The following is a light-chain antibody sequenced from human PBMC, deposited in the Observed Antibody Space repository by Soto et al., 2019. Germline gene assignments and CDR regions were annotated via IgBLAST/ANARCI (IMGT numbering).Light chain of an antibody. J-gene: IGKJ3*01. Sequence: DIQMTQSPSSLSASVGDRVTITCRASQSISSYLNWYQQKPGKAPKLLIYAASSLQSGVHSRFSGSGSGTDFTLTISSLQPEDFATYYCQQSYSTPRVTFGPGTKVDIK. CDR3: QQSYSTPRVT. CDR1: QSISSY. V-gene: IGKV1-39*01. CDR2: AAS.